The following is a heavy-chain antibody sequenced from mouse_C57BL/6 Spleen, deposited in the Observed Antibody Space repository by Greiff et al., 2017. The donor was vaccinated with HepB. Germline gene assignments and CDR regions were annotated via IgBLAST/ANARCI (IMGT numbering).Heavy chain of an antibody. CDR2: IYPRSGNT. CDR3: ARGGYGNHGAY. Sequence: QVQLQQSGAELARPGASVKLSCKASGYTFTSYGISWVKQSTAQGLEWIGEIYPRSGNTYYNEKFKGKATLTADKSSSTAYMELRSLTSEDSAVYFCARGGYGNHGAYWGQVTLVTVSA. V-gene: IGHV1-81*01. CDR1: GYTFTSYG. D-gene: IGHD2-1*01. J-gene: IGHJ3*01.